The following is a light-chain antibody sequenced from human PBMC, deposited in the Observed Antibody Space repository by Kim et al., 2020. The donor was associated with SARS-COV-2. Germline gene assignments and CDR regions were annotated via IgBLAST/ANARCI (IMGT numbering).Light chain of an antibody. CDR2: EDY. CDR3: QSYDSFSVV. CDR1: NRNIAHTY. Sequence: PRTNRNIAHTYVQWSQPRPGSAPTTPLYEDYRRPSGVPDRFSASIETSSNSASLTISGLQPEDEADYYCQSYDSFSVVFGGGTQLTVL. J-gene: IGLJ2*01. V-gene: IGLV6-57*03.